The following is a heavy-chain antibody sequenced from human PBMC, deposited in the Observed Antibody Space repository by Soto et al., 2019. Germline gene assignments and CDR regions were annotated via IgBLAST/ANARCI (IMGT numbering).Heavy chain of an antibody. Sequence: GGSLRLSCAASGFTFSSYSMNWVRQAPGKGLEWVSSISSSSSYIYYADSVKGRFTISRDNAKNSLYLQMNSLRAEDTAVYYCARDSPVPAALDYWGQGTLVTVSS. J-gene: IGHJ4*02. CDR3: ARDSPVPAALDY. CDR2: ISSSSSYI. V-gene: IGHV3-21*01. D-gene: IGHD2-2*01. CDR1: GFTFSSYS.